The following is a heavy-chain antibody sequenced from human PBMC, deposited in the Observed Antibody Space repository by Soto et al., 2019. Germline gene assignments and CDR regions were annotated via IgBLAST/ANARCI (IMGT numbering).Heavy chain of an antibody. Sequence: EVQLLESGGGLVQPGGSLRLSCAASGFTFSSYAMSWVRQAPGKGLEWVSAISGSGGSTYYADSVKGRFTISRDNSKNTLYLQMNSLRAEDTAVYYCARIASPFRGYSYGFDYWGQGTLVTVSS. V-gene: IGHV3-23*01. D-gene: IGHD5-18*01. CDR1: GFTFSSYA. CDR2: ISGSGGST. CDR3: ARIASPFRGYSYGFDY. J-gene: IGHJ4*02.